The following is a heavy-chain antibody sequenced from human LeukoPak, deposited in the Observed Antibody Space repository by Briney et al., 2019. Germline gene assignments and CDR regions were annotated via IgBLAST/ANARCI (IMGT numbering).Heavy chain of an antibody. CDR1: GFTFSSYE. CDR3: ARDDHYYGSGSYYNDWFDP. J-gene: IGHJ5*02. CDR2: ISSSGSTI. V-gene: IGHV3-48*03. Sequence: GGSLRLSCAASGFTFSSYEMNWFRQAPGKGLEWVSYISSSGSTIYYADSVKGRFTISRDNAKNSLYLQMNSLRAEDTAVYYCARDDHYYGSGSYYNDWFDPWGQGTLVTVSS. D-gene: IGHD3-10*01.